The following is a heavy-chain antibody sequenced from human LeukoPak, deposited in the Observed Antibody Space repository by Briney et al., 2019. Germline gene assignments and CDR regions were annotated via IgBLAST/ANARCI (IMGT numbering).Heavy chain of an antibody. V-gene: IGHV4-61*02. J-gene: IGHJ6*03. CDR3: ARVRGAGKRFDYYYYYMDV. D-gene: IGHD6-19*01. Sequence: PAETLSLTCTVSGGSISSGSYYWSWIRQPAGKGLEWIGRIYTSGSTNYNPSLKSRVTISVDTSKNQFSLKLSSVTAADTAVYYCARVRGAGKRFDYYYYYMDVWGKGTTVTISS. CDR1: GGSISSGSYY. CDR2: IYTSGST.